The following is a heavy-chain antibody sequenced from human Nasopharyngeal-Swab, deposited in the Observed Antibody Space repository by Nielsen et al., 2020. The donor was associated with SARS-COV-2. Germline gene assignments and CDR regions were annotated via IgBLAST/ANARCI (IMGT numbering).Heavy chain of an antibody. CDR3: ARDSSGYYGYFQH. D-gene: IGHD3-22*01. CDR1: GFTFSSYA. Sequence: GGSLRLSCAASGFTFSSYAISWVRQAPGKGLEWVSVISGSDYSTYYADSVKGRFTISRDNSKNTVSLQMNSLRAEDTAVYYCARDSSGYYGYFQHWGQGTLVTVSS. CDR2: ISGSDYST. V-gene: IGHV3-23*01. J-gene: IGHJ1*01.